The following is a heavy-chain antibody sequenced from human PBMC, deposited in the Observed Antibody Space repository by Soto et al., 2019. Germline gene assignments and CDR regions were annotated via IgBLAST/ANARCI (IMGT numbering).Heavy chain of an antibody. Sequence: ASVQVSCKASGYTFTSYFMHWVRQAPGQGLEWMGIINPSGGSTSYAQKFQGRVTMTRDTSTSTVYMELSSLRSEDTAVYYCARQYCSGGSCYTLDYWGQGTLVTVSS. CDR3: ARQYCSGGSCYTLDY. CDR1: GYTFTSYF. CDR2: INPSGGST. V-gene: IGHV1-46*01. D-gene: IGHD2-15*01. J-gene: IGHJ4*02.